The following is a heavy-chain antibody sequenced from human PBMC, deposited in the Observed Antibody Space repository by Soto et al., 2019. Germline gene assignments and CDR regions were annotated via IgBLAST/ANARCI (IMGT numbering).Heavy chain of an antibody. CDR3: IKNSGGSCYRGCYYYMDV. D-gene: IGHD2-15*01. Sequence: GGSLRLSCTAFGYTFSAYAVTWVRQSPGKGLEWLSTISGRGGSIYYADSVKGRFTISRDNSNDTAYLQMNSLRAEDTATYYCIKNSGGSCYRGCYYYMDVWANGTTVTVSS. CDR1: GYTFSAYA. CDR2: ISGRGGSI. V-gene: IGHV3-23*01. J-gene: IGHJ6*03.